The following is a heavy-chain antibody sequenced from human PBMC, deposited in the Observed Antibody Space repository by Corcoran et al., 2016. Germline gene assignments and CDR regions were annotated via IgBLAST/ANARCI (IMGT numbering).Heavy chain of an antibody. V-gene: IGHV3-33*01. CDR2: IWYDGSNK. D-gene: IGHD6-19*01. CDR1: GFTFSSYG. CDR3: ARVAVAGTKCGGYFQH. Sequence: QVQLVESGGGVVQPGRSLRLSCAASGFTFSSYGMHWVRQAPGKGLEWVAVIWYDGSNKYYADSVKGRFTISRDNSKNTLYLQMNSLRAEDTAVYYCARVAVAGTKCGGYFQHWGQGTLVTVSS. J-gene: IGHJ1*01.